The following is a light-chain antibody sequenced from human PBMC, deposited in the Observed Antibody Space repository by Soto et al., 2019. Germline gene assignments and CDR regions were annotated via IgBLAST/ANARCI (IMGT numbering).Light chain of an antibody. Sequence: QSVLTQPRSVSGSPGQSVTISCTGTSSDVGGFNSVSWYQQHPGKAPKLMIYDVNKWPSGVPDRFSGSKSGSTASLTISGLQAEDEADYYCCSYAGSYSYAFATGT. CDR3: CSYAGSYSYA. CDR1: SSDVGGFNS. J-gene: IGLJ1*01. CDR2: DVN. V-gene: IGLV2-11*01.